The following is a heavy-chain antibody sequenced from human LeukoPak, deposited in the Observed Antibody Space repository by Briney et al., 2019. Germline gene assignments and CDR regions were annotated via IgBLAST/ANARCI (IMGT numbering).Heavy chain of an antibody. J-gene: IGHJ5*02. CDR1: GFTFSSYD. Sequence: GGSLRLSCAASGFTFSSYDMHWVRQATGKGLEWVSAIGTAGDTYYPGSVKGRFTISRENAKNTLYLHMNSLRAEDTAVYYCASSSISAAPFDPWGQGTLVTVSS. CDR3: ASSSISAAPFDP. CDR2: IGTAGDT. V-gene: IGHV3-13*01. D-gene: IGHD6-13*01.